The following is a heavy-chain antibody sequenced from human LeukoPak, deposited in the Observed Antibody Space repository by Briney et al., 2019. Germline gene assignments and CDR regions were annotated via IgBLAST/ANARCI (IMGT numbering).Heavy chain of an antibody. V-gene: IGHV3-74*01. CDR1: GLTFGNNW. Sequence: GGSLRLSCAASGLTFGNNWMHWVRQGPGKGLVWISRINSDGGGAIYEDSVKGRFTVSRDNAKNTLYLQMNSLRAEDTAVYYCARDVPHNWFDTWGQGTLVTVSS. CDR3: ARDVPHNWFDT. J-gene: IGHJ5*02. CDR2: INSDGGGA.